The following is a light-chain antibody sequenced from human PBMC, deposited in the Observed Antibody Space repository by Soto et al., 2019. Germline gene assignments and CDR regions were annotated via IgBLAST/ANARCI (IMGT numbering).Light chain of an antibody. V-gene: IGKV3-20*01. CDR3: QQYGSPIT. CDR1: QSVSSSY. Sequence: EIALTQSPGTLSLSPGERATLSCRASQSVSSSYLAWYQQKPGLAPRLLIYGASSRATGIADRFSGSGSGTDFTLTISRLEPEDFAVYYCQQYGSPITFGQGTRLEIK. CDR2: GAS. J-gene: IGKJ5*01.